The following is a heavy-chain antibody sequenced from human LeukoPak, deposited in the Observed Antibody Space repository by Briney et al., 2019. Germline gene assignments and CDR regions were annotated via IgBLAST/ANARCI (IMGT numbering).Heavy chain of an antibody. J-gene: IGHJ4*02. V-gene: IGHV4-38-2*02. CDR3: ARSWFCTNGICALDY. CDR2: INHSGST. CDR1: GYSIRSGYH. Sequence: SETLSLTCSVSGYSIRSGYHWAWIRQPPGKGLEWIGEINHSGSTNYNPSLKSRVTISVDTSKNQFSLKLSSVTAADTAIYYCARSWFCTNGICALDYWGQGTLVTVSS. D-gene: IGHD2-8*01.